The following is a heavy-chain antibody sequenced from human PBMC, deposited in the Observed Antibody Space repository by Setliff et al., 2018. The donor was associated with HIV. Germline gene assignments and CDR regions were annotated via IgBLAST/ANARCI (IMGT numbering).Heavy chain of an antibody. CDR2: IYYSGST. CDR3: ARDGSHYDILTGYYIIGWFDP. V-gene: IGHV4-59*11. Sequence: PSETLSLTCTVSGGSISSHYWGWIRQPPGKGLEWIGYIYYSGSTNYNPSLKSRVTISVDTSKNQFSLKLSSVTAADTAVYYCARDGSHYDILTGYYIIGWFDPWGQGTLVTVSS. D-gene: IGHD3-9*01. CDR1: GGSISSHY. J-gene: IGHJ5*02.